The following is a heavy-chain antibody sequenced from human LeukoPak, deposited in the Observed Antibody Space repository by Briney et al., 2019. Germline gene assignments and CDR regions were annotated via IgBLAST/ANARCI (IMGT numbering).Heavy chain of an antibody. D-gene: IGHD2-2*02. CDR3: ARYCTSCYTGYVAKEAGAFDI. CDR2: IIPILGIA. Sequence: GASVKVSCKASGGTFSSYTISWVRQAPGQGLEWMGRIIPILGIANYAQKFQGRVTITADKSTSTAYMELSSLRSEDTAVYYCARYCTSCYTGYVAKEAGAFDIWGQGTMVTVSS. CDR1: GGTFSSYT. J-gene: IGHJ3*02. V-gene: IGHV1-69*02.